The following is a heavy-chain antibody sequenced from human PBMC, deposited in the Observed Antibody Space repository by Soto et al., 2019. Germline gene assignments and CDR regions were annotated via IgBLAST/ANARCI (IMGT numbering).Heavy chain of an antibody. J-gene: IGHJ4*02. CDR3: ARDSRVRYCSGGSCYSGYFDY. D-gene: IGHD2-15*01. V-gene: IGHV1-46*01. CDR2: INPSGGST. CDR1: GYTFTSYY. Sequence: QVQLVQCGAEVKKPGASVKVSCKASGYTFTSYYMHWVRQARGQGLEWMGIINPSGGSTSYAQKFQGRVTMTRDTSTSTVYMELSSLRSEDTAVYYCARDSRVRYCSGGSCYSGYFDYWGQGTLVTVSS.